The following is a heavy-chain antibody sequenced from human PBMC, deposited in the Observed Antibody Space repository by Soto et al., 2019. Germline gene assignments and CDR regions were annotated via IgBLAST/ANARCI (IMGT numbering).Heavy chain of an antibody. J-gene: IGHJ6*02. CDR1: GGTFSSYA. D-gene: IGHD2-2*01. V-gene: IGHV1-69*01. Sequence: QVQLVQSGAEVKKPGSSVKVSCKASGGTFSSYAISWVRQAPGQGLEWMGGIIPIFGTANYAQKFQGRVTSTADESTSTAYMELSSLRSEDTAVYYCAGEGYCSSTSCPRHYYGMDVWGQGTTVTVSS. CDR3: AGEGYCSSTSCPRHYYGMDV. CDR2: IIPIFGTA.